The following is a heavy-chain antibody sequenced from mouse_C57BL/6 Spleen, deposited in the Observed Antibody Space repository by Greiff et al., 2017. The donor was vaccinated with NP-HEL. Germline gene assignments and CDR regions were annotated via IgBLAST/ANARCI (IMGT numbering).Heavy chain of an antibody. D-gene: IGHD2-12*01. CDR1: GYTFTSYW. Sequence: QVQLQQSGAELAKPGASVKLSCKASGYTFTSYWMHWVKQRPGQGLEWIGYINPSSGYTKYNQKFKDKATLTADKSSSTAYMQLSSLTSEDSAVYYCARSEVGYYTPFAYWGQGTLVTVSA. V-gene: IGHV1-7*01. CDR2: INPSSGYT. CDR3: ARSEVGYYTPFAY. J-gene: IGHJ3*01.